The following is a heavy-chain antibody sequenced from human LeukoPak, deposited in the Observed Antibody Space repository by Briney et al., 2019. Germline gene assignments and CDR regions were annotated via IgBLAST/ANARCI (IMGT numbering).Heavy chain of an antibody. V-gene: IGHV4-61*08. D-gene: IGHD2-2*01. CDR2: IYYSGST. CDR3: ARPASRRGAFDI. CDR1: GGSISSGGYY. J-gene: IGHJ3*02. Sequence: SETLSLTCTVSGGSISSGGYYWSWIRQHPGKGLEWIGYIYYSGSTNYNPSLKSRVTISVDTSKNQFSLKLSSVTAADTAVYYCARPASRRGAFDIWGQGTMVTVSS.